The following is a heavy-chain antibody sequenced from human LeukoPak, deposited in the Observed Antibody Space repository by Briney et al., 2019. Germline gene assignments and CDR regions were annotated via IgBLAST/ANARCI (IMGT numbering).Heavy chain of an antibody. CDR1: GGSISGSGYY. CDR3: ARGKWEPNFGY. Sequence: SETLSLTCTVSGGSISGSGYYWGWIRQPPGKGLEWIGSIYYSGSTYYNPSLKSRVTISVDTSKNQFSLKLSSVTAADTAVYYCARGKWEPNFGYWGQGTLVTVSS. J-gene: IGHJ4*02. D-gene: IGHD1-26*01. V-gene: IGHV4-39*07. CDR2: IYYSGST.